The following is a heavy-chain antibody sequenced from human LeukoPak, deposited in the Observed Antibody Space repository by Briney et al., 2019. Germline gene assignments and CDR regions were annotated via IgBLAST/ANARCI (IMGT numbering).Heavy chain of an antibody. CDR1: GFTFSTYT. CDR3: ARGQFLIDY. D-gene: IGHD2/OR15-2a*01. Sequence: PGGSLRLSCAASGFTFSTYTMNWVRQAPGKGLEWISYISTSSSTIYYADSVKGRFTISRDNAKNSLFLQMSSLRAEDTAVYYCARGQFLIDYWGQGTLVTVSS. CDR2: ISTSSSTI. J-gene: IGHJ4*02. V-gene: IGHV3-48*01.